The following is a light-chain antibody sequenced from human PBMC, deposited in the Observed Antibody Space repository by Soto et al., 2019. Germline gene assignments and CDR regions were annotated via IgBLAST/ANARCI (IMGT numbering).Light chain of an antibody. V-gene: IGLV2-14*01. CDR1: SSDVGGYNH. J-gene: IGLJ1*01. CDR2: EVS. Sequence: QSVLTQPASVSGSPGQSITISCTGTSSDVGGYNHVSWYQQHPGKAPKLMIYEVSDRPSGVSNRFSGSKSGNTASLTISGLQAEDEADYYCSSYTSDSSYVFGSGTKVTVL. CDR3: SSYTSDSSYV.